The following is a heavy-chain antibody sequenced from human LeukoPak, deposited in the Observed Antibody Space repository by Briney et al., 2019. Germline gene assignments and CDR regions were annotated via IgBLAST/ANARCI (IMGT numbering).Heavy chain of an antibody. Sequence: SETLSLTCTVSGGSISSGRYYWSWIRQPAGKGLEWIGRIYTSGSTNYNPSLKSRVTISVDTSKNQFSLKLSSVTAADTAVYYCARSPKLSSYYYYYMNVWGKGTTVTVSS. CDR3: ARSPKLSSYYYYYMNV. D-gene: IGHD2-2*01. CDR2: IYTSGST. J-gene: IGHJ6*03. CDR1: GGSISSGRYY. V-gene: IGHV4-61*02.